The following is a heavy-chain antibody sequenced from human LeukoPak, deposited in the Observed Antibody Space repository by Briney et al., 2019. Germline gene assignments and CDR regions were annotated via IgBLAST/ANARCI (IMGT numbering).Heavy chain of an antibody. D-gene: IGHD2-2*01. J-gene: IGHJ5*02. Sequence: PSETLSLTCTVSGASIRSYYWSWIRQPPGKGLECIGYIYYSGTTNYNPSLKSRVTISVDTSKNQFSLKLSSVTAADTAVYYCAKGGVPAAAFDPWGQGTLVTVSS. CDR2: IYYSGTT. CDR3: AKGGVPAAAFDP. CDR1: GASIRSYY. V-gene: IGHV4-59*01.